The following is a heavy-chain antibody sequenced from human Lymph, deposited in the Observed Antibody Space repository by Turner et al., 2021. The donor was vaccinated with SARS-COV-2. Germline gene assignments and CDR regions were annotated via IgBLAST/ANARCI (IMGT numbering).Heavy chain of an antibody. V-gene: IGHV3-23*01. D-gene: IGHD1-1*01. CDR3: AKDPNWYRLSAVDY. Sequence: VQLLDSGGGLVLPGGSLRLPCAASGFTFSSYAMSWVRQAPGQGLEWVSAITSRGGSRYFAECVKGRFTSSRDNSKNTLYRKMNSRRAEDTAVYYCAKDPNWYRLSAVDYWGQGTLVTVSS. CDR2: ITSRGGSR. CDR1: GFTFSSYA. J-gene: IGHJ4*02.